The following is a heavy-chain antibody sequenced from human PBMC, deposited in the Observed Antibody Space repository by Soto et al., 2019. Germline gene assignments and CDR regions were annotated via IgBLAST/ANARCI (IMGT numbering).Heavy chain of an antibody. CDR2: IYYSGST. D-gene: IGHD2-2*01. V-gene: IGHV4-39*07. J-gene: IGHJ4*02. CDR1: GGSISSSSYY. Sequence: SETLSLTCTVSGGSISSSSYYWGWIRQPPGKGLEWIGSIYYSGSTYYNPSRKSRVTISVDTSKNQFSLKLSSVTAADTAVYYCARDGGYCSSTSCFDYWGQGTLVTVSS. CDR3: ARDGGYCSSTSCFDY.